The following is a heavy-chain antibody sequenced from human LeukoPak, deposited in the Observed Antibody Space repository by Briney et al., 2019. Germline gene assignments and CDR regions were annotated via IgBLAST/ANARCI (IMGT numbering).Heavy chain of an antibody. CDR2: IYYSGST. CDR1: GGSISSSSYY. D-gene: IGHD3-9*01. V-gene: IGHV4-39*01. J-gene: IGHJ3*02. CDR3: ARHIPLSVLRYFDWSLGAFDI. Sequence: SETLSLTCTVSGGSISSSSYYWGWIRQPPGKGLEWIGSIYYSGSTYYNPSLKSRVTISVDTSKNQFSLKLSSVTAADTAVYYCARHIPLSVLRYFDWSLGAFDIWGQGTMVTVSS.